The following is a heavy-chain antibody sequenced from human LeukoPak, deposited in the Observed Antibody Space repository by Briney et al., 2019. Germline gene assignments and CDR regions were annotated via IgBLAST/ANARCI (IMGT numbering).Heavy chain of an antibody. CDR2: INHSGST. J-gene: IGHJ6*03. CDR1: GGSFSGYY. V-gene: IGHV4-34*01. CDR3: ARVRGWLIHYMDV. D-gene: IGHD6-19*01. Sequence: PSETLSLTCAVYGGSFSGYYWSWIRQPPGKGLEWIGEINHSGSTNYNPSLKSRITISVDTSKNQFSLKLSSVTAADTAVYYCARVRGWLIHYMDVWGKGTTVTVSS.